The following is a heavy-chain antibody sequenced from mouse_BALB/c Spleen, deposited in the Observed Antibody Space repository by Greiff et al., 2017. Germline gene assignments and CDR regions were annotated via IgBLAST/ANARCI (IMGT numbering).Heavy chain of an antibody. D-gene: IGHD1-1*01. CDR1: GFTFNTYA. J-gene: IGHJ3*01. V-gene: IGHV10-1*02. CDR2: IRSKSNNYAT. CDR3: VRHRDYYGSSWFAY. Sequence: EVQLVESGGGLVQPKGSLKLSCAASGFTFNTYAMNWVRQAPGKGLEWVARIRSKSNNYATYYADSVKDRFTISRDDSQSMLYLQMNNLKTEDTAMYYCVRHRDYYGSSWFAYWGQGTLVTVSA.